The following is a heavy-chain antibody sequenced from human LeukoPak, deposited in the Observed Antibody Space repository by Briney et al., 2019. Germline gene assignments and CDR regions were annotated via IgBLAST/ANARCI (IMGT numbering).Heavy chain of an antibody. CDR2: MSSGGTYI. CDR3: ARDRPTGASRVFVVQ. CDR1: GFTFSNHA. J-gene: IGHJ4*02. D-gene: IGHD2-15*01. Sequence: GGSLRLSCTASGFTFSNHAMTWVRQAPGKGLEWVSSMSSGGTYIYYADSVRGRYTISRDNAKNSLYLVMNSLRAEDTATYYCARDRPTGASRVFVVQWGQGTLVTVSS. V-gene: IGHV3-21*01.